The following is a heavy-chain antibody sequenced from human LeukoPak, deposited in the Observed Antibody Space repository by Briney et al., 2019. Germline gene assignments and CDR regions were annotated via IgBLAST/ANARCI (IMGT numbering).Heavy chain of an antibody. J-gene: IGHJ3*02. CDR3: ARHGFGPVGAFDI. Sequence: GESLKISCQGSGASFNRFWIAWVRQMPGKALDWMGMMYVGDSDARYSPAFQGQVTMSADKSISTAYLQWSSLKASDTAMYYCARHGFGPVGAFDIWGQGTMVTVSS. D-gene: IGHD3-10*01. V-gene: IGHV5-51*01. CDR1: GASFNRFW. CDR2: MYVGDSDA.